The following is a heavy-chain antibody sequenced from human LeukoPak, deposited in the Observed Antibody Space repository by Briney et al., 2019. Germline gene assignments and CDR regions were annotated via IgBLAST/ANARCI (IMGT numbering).Heavy chain of an antibody. D-gene: IGHD6-6*01. Sequence: PSETLSLTCTVSGGSISSSGSYWGWIRQPPGKGLEWIGSIYYSGNTYNPSLKSRVTISVDTSKNQFSLNLTSVNAADTAVYYCARVMAARREDLNWFDPWGQGTLVTVSS. CDR1: GGSISSSGSY. V-gene: IGHV4-39*07. J-gene: IGHJ5*02. CDR3: ARVMAARREDLNWFDP. CDR2: IYYSGNT.